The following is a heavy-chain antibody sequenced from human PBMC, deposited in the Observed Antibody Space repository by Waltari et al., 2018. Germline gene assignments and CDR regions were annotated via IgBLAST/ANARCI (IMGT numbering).Heavy chain of an antibody. CDR3: ARDAITIFGEVRNNYGMDV. V-gene: IGHV3-53*01. CDR2: IYRGGSI. Sequence: EVQLVESGGGLIQPGGSLRLSCAASGFTVSSNYMSWVRQAPGKGLEWVSVIYRGGSIYYADSGKGRFTISRDNSKNTVYLQMNSLRAEDTAVYYCARDAITIFGEVRNNYGMDVWGQGTTVTVS. D-gene: IGHD3-3*01. CDR1: GFTVSSNY. J-gene: IGHJ6*02.